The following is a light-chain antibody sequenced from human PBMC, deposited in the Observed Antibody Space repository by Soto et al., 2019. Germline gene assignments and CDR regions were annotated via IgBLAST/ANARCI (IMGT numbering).Light chain of an antibody. CDR3: CSFTSITTYV. J-gene: IGLJ1*01. CDR2: EVS. CDR1: SSYVGAYNY. V-gene: IGLV2-14*01. Sequence: HSALTQPASVSGSLGQSITISCTGTSSYVGAYNYVSWYQQQPGKAPKLMISEVSNRPSGVSNRFSGSKSGNTASLIISGLQAEDEADYYCCSFTSITTYVFGTGTKVTVL.